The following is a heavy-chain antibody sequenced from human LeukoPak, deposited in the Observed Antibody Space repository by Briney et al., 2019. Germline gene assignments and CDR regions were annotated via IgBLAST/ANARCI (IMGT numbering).Heavy chain of an antibody. J-gene: IGHJ4*02. D-gene: IGHD6-19*01. CDR3: ARGILRQWLGY. Sequence: GASVKVSCKASGYTFTSYGIRWVRQAPGQGLEWMGWISAYNGNTNYAQNLQGRVTMTTDTSTSTAYMEVRSLRSDDTAVYYCARGILRQWLGYWGQGTLVTVSS. V-gene: IGHV1-18*01. CDR1: GYTFTSYG. CDR2: ISAYNGNT.